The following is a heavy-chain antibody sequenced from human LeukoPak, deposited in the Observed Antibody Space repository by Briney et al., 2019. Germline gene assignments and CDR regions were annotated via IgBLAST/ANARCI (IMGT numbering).Heavy chain of an antibody. Sequence: ASVKVSCKASGYTFTSYDINWVRQATGQGLDGMGWMNPNSGNTGYAQKFQGRVTMTRNTSISTAYMELSSLRSEDTAVYYCARVGSSGWYRHTYGYWGQGTLVTVSS. J-gene: IGHJ4*02. V-gene: IGHV1-8*01. CDR1: GYTFTSYD. CDR3: ARVGSSGWYRHTYGY. CDR2: MNPNSGNT. D-gene: IGHD6-19*01.